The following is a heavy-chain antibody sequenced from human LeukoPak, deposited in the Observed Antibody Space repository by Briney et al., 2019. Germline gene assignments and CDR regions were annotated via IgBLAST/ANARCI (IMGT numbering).Heavy chain of an antibody. J-gene: IGHJ6*01. CDR1: GFTYYTYD. CDR3: ARAAYCSGGGCPSDCGLAV. V-gene: IGHV3-33*08. CDR2: IWYDGSNK. Sequence: GGSQRLSCAASGFTYYTYDKHCVRQAPGKGLEWVAVIWYDGSNKYYADSVKVRFTISRDNSKNTLYLQMNCLRAEDTAVFYCARAAYCSGGGCPSDCGLAVCREASSVTVPS. D-gene: IGHD2-15*01.